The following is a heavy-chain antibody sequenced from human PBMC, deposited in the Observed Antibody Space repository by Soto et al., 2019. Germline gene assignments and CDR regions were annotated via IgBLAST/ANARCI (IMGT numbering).Heavy chain of an antibody. D-gene: IGHD3-10*01. J-gene: IGHJ5*02. CDR2: MNPNSGNT. CDR3: ARGPIYGSGSYLSDP. Sequence: QVQLVQSGAEVKKPGASVKVSCKASGYTFTSFDINWVRQATGQGLEWVGWMNPNSGNTGYAQKLQGRATMTGNTSISTAYMELSSLRSEDTAVYHCARGPIYGSGSYLSDPWGQGTLVTVSS. CDR1: GYTFTSFD. V-gene: IGHV1-8*01.